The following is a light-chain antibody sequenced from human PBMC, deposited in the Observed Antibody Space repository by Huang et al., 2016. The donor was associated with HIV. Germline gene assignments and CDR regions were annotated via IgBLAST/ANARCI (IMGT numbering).Light chain of an antibody. CDR3: QQYNNWPWFT. Sequence: EIVMTQSPATLSLSPGEKAILFCRASQSVRSNLAWYQQKPGQAPRLLIYGASSRATGVPPRFSGSGSGTEFALTMCSLQSEDFAVYYCQQYNNWPWFTFGPGTKVDVK. CDR2: GAS. CDR1: QSVRSN. V-gene: IGKV3-15*01. J-gene: IGKJ3*01.